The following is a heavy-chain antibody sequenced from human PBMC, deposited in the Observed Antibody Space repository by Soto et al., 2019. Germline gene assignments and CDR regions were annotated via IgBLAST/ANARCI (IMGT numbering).Heavy chain of an antibody. Sequence: HPGGSLRLSCAASGFTFSSYSMNWVRQAPGKGLEWVSYISSSSSTIYYADSVKGRFTISRDNAKNSLYLQMNSLRDEDTAVYYCARDLADYDFWSGYPFDYWGQGTLVTVSS. V-gene: IGHV3-48*02. CDR1: GFTFSSYS. D-gene: IGHD3-3*01. CDR3: ARDLADYDFWSGYPFDY. J-gene: IGHJ4*02. CDR2: ISSSSSTI.